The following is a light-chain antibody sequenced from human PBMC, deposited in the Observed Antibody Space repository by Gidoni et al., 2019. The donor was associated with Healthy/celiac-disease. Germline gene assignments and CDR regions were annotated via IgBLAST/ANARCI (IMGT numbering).Light chain of an antibody. V-gene: IGKV1-5*03. CDR1: QSISSW. CDR3: QQYNSYSRT. J-gene: IGKJ1*01. CDR2: KAS. Sequence: DLQMTQSTSTLSASVGDRVNITCRAIQSISSWLAWYQQKPGKAPKLLIYKASSLESGVPSRFSGSGSGTEFTLPISSLQPDDFATYYCQQYNSYSRTFGQRTKVEIK.